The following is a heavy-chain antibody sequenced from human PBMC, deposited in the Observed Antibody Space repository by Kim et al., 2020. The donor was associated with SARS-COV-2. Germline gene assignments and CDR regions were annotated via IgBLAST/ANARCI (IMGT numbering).Heavy chain of an antibody. CDR2: YDSEDEET. D-gene: IGHD3-10*01. CDR3: AAAGADYYTTTTHLAS. J-gene: IGHJ5*02. Sequence: ASVKVSCKVSGYTLSDLSMHWVRQAPGKGLEWMGGYDSEDEETVYAQNFKGRVTMTEDTSTDTAYMELSSLTSEDTAVYFCAAAGADYYTTTTHLASWGRGTLVPVSS. CDR1: GYTLSDLS. V-gene: IGHV1-24*01.